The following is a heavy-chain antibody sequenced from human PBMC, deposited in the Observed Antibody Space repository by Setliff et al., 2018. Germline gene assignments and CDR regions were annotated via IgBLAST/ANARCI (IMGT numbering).Heavy chain of an antibody. CDR2: IYPGDSDT. CDR1: GYSFTTYW. J-gene: IGHJ3*02. Sequence: PGESLKISCKGSGYSFTTYWIGWVRQMPGKGLEWMGIIYPGDSDTRYSPSFQGQVTISADKSISTAYLQLSSLKASDTAIYYCAIFPKAKPKDSGSYLGALAFDIWGQGTMVTVSS. D-gene: IGHD1-26*01. CDR3: AIFPKAKPKDSGSYLGALAFDI. V-gene: IGHV5-51*01.